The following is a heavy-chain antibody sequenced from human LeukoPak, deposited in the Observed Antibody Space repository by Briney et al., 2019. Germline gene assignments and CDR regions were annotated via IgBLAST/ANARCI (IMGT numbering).Heavy chain of an antibody. V-gene: IGHV4-34*01. D-gene: IGHD1-26*01. Sequence: SETLSLTCAVYGGSFSGYYWGWIRQPPGKGLEWIGEINHSGSTNYNPSLKSRVTISVDTSKNQFSLKLSSVTAADTAVYYCARLATRISIVGAPPPIDYWGQGTLVTVSS. J-gene: IGHJ4*02. CDR1: GGSFSGYY. CDR2: INHSGST. CDR3: ARLATRISIVGAPPPIDY.